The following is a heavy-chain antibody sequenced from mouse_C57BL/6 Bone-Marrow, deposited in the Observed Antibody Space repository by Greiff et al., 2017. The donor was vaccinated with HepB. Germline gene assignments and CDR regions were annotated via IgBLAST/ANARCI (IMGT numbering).Heavy chain of an antibody. CDR1: GFSFNTYA. D-gene: IGHD1-1*01. V-gene: IGHV10-1*01. CDR3: LSLITTVVARGAWFAY. CDR2: IRSKSNNYAT. Sequence: EVHLVESGGGLVQPKGSLKLSCAASGFSFNTYAMNWVRQAPGKGLEWVARIRSKSNNYATYYADSVKDRFTISRDDSESMLYLQMNNLKTEDTAMYYCLSLITTVVARGAWFAYWGQGTLVTVSA. J-gene: IGHJ3*01.